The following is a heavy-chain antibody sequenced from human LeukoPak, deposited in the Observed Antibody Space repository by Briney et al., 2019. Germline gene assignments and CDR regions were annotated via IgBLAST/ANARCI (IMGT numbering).Heavy chain of an antibody. D-gene: IGHD1-7*01. J-gene: IGHJ6*02. CDR3: AISSITGTTRSRYYGMDV. CDR1: GLTLDDHG. CDR2: INWNGGST. Sequence: GGSLRLACAAYGLTLDDHGTGSVRQAPGRGLEWVSGINWNGGSTGYADSVNGRFTISRDNAKNSLYLQMNSLRAQDTALYHCAISSITGTTRSRYYGMDVWGQGTTVSVSS. V-gene: IGHV3-20*01.